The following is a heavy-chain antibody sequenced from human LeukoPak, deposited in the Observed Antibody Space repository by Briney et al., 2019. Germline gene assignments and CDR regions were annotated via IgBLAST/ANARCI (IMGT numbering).Heavy chain of an antibody. J-gene: IGHJ4*02. CDR3: ARGADSGYSSDN. V-gene: IGHV3-23*01. CDR1: GFILSDYY. CDR2: ISGSGGST. Sequence: PGGSLRLSCTASGFILSDYYMSWIRQAPGKGLEWVSAISGSGGSTYYADSVKGRFTISRDNSKNTLYLQMNSLRAEDTAVYYCARGADSGYSSDNWGQGTLVSVSS. D-gene: IGHD3-9*01.